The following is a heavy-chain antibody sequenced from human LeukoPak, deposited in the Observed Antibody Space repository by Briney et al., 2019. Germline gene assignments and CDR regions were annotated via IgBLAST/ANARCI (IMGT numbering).Heavy chain of an antibody. V-gene: IGHV1-46*04. CDR1: GNTFISYY. CDR2: INPSVGST. Sequence: ASVKVSCKASGNTFISYYMHWVRQAPGQGLEWMGIINPSVGSTTYAQKLQGRVTMTRDTSMSTVYMELSSLRSEDTAVYYCAREGIDSGARMASHIWGQGTMVIVSS. D-gene: IGHD3-22*01. J-gene: IGHJ3*02. CDR3: AREGIDSGARMASHI.